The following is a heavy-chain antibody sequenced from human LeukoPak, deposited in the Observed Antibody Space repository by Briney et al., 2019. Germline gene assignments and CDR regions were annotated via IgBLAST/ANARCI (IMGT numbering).Heavy chain of an antibody. CDR2: IYSGGST. Sequence: GGSLRLSCAASGFTVSSNYMSWVRQAPGKGLEWVSVIYSGGSTYYADSVKGRFTISRDNSKNTLYLQMNSLRAEDTAVYYCARSPSPLRYFDWPGAFDIWGQGTMVTVSS. V-gene: IGHV3-66*01. CDR1: GFTVSSNY. D-gene: IGHD3-9*01. CDR3: ARSPSPLRYFDWPGAFDI. J-gene: IGHJ3*02.